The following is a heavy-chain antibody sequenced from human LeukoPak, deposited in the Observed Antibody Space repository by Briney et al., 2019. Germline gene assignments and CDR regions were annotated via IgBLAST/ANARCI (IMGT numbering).Heavy chain of an antibody. CDR2: IYYSGST. J-gene: IGHJ6*02. CDR3: ARDVAAAGTDYYYYYGMDV. V-gene: IGHV4-59*01. D-gene: IGHD6-13*01. Sequence: SETLSLTCTVSGGXISNYYWSWIRQPPGKGLEWIGYIYYSGSTNYIPSLKSRVTISVDTSKNQFSLKLSSVTAADTAVYYCARDVAAAGTDYYYYYGMDVWGQGTTVTVSS. CDR1: GGXISNYY.